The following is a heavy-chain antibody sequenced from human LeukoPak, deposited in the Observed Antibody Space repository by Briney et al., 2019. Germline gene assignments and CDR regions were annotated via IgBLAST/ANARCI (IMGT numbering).Heavy chain of an antibody. CDR3: ARPEYGDYLDLRY. J-gene: IGHJ4*02. CDR1: GGSISSYY. Sequence: SETLSLTCTVSGGSISSYYWSWIRQPPGKGLEWIGYIYYSGSTNYNPSLKSRVTISVDTSKNQFSLKLSSVTAADTAVYYCARPEYGDYLDLRYWGQGTLVTVSS. D-gene: IGHD4-17*01. CDR2: IYYSGST. V-gene: IGHV4-59*08.